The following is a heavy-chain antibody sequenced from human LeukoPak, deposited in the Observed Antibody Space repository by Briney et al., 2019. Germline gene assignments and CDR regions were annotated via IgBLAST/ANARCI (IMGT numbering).Heavy chain of an antibody. CDR3: ARSYSSGWFRAYYMDV. J-gene: IGHJ6*03. Sequence: SRVTISVDTSKNQFSLKLSSVTAADTAVYYCARSYSSGWFRAYYMDVWGKGTTVTISS. V-gene: IGHV4-34*01. D-gene: IGHD6-19*01.